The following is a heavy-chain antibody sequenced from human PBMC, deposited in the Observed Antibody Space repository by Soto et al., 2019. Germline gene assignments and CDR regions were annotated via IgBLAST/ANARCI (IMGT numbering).Heavy chain of an antibody. D-gene: IGHD3-10*01. CDR2: IKQDGSEK. V-gene: IGHV3-7*01. CDR3: ASALAYGSGSYPLDY. CDR1: GFTFSSYW. J-gene: IGHJ4*02. Sequence: EVQLVESGGGLVQPGGSLRLSCAASGFTFSSYWMSWVRQAPGKGLEWVANIKQDGSEKYYVDSVKGRFTISSDNAKNSLYLQMNSLRAEDTAVYYCASALAYGSGSYPLDYWGQGTLVTVSS.